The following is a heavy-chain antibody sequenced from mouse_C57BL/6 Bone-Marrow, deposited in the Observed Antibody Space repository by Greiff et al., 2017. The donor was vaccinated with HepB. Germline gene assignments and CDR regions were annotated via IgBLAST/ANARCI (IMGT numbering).Heavy chain of an antibody. D-gene: IGHD1-1*01. CDR1: GYTFTSHW. CDR3: ARERNCYYDSSYAMDY. Sequence: VKLQESGPELVRPGASVKISCKAPGYTFTSHWMQWVRQRPGQGLEWIGEIFPGSGSTYYNEKFKGKATLTVDTASSTAYMQLSSLTSEDSAVYFCARERNCYYDSSYAMDYWGQGTSVTVSS. V-gene: IGHV1-56*01. CDR2: IFPGSGST. J-gene: IGHJ4*01.